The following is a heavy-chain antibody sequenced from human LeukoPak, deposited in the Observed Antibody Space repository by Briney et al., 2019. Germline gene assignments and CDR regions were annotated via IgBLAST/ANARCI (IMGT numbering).Heavy chain of an antibody. CDR3: AREAGIAAAGTLAY. Sequence: ASVKVSCKASGYTSTSYSMHWVRQAPGQGLEWMGVINPSGGSTTYVQRFQGRVTMTRDTSTSTVYMELSSLRSEDTAVYYCAREAGIAAAGTLAYRGQGTLVTVSS. CDR1: GYTSTSYS. CDR2: INPSGGST. D-gene: IGHD6-13*01. J-gene: IGHJ4*02. V-gene: IGHV1-46*03.